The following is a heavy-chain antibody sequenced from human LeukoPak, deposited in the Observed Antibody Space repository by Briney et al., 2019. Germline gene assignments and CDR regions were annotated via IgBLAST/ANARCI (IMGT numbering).Heavy chain of an antibody. J-gene: IGHJ4*02. CDR3: ARLRRGY. V-gene: IGHV3-53*01. CDR1: GLTVTSNN. CDR2: IQSDGTT. Sequence: GGSLRLSCAASGLTVTSNNMSWVRQAPVMGLECVSLIQSDGTTDYAGSVKGRFTISRDTSKNTLFLQMNSLRVEYTSVYYCARLRRGYWGRGTPVTVSS.